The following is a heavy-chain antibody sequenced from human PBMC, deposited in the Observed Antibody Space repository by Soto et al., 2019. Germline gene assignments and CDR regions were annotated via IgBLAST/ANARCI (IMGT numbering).Heavy chain of an antibody. J-gene: IGHJ4*02. V-gene: IGHV1-3*01. Sequence: QVQLVQSGAEVKKPGASVKVSCKASGYTFTSYAMHWVRQAPGQRLEWMGGINAGNGNTKYSQKFQGRVTITGDTSASTAYMELSSLRSEDTAVYYCAREVLGAVAGTGFDYWGQGTLVTVSS. CDR1: GYTFTSYA. D-gene: IGHD6-19*01. CDR3: AREVLGAVAGTGFDY. CDR2: INAGNGNT.